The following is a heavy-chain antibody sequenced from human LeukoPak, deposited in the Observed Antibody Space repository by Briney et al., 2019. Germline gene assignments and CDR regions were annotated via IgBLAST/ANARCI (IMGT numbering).Heavy chain of an antibody. D-gene: IGHD6-19*01. V-gene: IGHV3-23*01. J-gene: IGHJ4*02. CDR1: GFTFSSYA. Sequence: GSLRLSCAASGFTFSSYAMSWVRQAPGKGLEWVSAISGSGASTYYADSVKGRFTISRDNSKNTLYLQMNSLRAEDTAVYYCTRTSSGWYSYWGQGTLVTVSS. CDR2: ISGSGAST. CDR3: TRTSSGWYSY.